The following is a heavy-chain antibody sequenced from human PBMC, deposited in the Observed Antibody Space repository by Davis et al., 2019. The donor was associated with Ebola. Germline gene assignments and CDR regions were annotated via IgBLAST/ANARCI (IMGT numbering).Heavy chain of an antibody. Sequence: GGSLRLSCAASGFTFSSYGMHWVRQAPGKGLEWVAFIRYDGSNKYYADSVKGQFTISRENAKNSLYLQMNSLRAGDTAVYYCARGEESSNIYYYYGMDVWGKGTTVTVSS. J-gene: IGHJ6*04. V-gene: IGHV3-30*02. CDR1: GFTFSSYG. CDR2: IRYDGSNK. CDR3: ARGEESSNIYYYYGMDV. D-gene: IGHD3-16*01.